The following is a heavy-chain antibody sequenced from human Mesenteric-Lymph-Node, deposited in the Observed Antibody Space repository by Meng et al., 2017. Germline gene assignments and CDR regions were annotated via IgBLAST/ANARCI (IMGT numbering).Heavy chain of an antibody. CDR1: GFIFSSYA. V-gene: IGHV3-23*01. D-gene: IGHD3-10*01. Sequence: GGSLRLSCAASGFIFSSYAMSWVRQAPGKGLEWVSAITGSGGSTYYADSVKGRFTIFRDNTKNSLFLQMNSLRAEDTAVYYCSRGYGSVWGQGTLVTVSS. CDR3: SRGYGSV. J-gene: IGHJ4*02. CDR2: ITGSGGST.